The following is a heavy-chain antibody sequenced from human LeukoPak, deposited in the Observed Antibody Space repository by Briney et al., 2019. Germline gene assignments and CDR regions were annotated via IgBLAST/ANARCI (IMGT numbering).Heavy chain of an antibody. Sequence: GGSLRPSCAASGFTFSSYAMSWVRQAPGKGLEWVSAISGSGGSTYYADSVKGRFTISRDNSKNTLYLQMNSLRAEDTAVYYCAKELGDIVVVPAASFDYWGQGTLVTVSS. J-gene: IGHJ4*02. CDR2: ISGSGGST. CDR1: GFTFSSYA. V-gene: IGHV3-23*01. D-gene: IGHD2-2*01. CDR3: AKELGDIVVVPAASFDY.